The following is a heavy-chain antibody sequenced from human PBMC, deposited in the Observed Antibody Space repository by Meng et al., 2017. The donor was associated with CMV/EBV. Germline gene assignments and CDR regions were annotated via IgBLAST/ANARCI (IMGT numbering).Heavy chain of an antibody. Sequence: GESLKISCAASGFTFSSYSMNWVRQAPGKGLEWVSSISSSSSYIYYADSVKGRFTISRDNAKNSLYLQMNSLGAEDTAVYYCARGYSSGWSYYFDYWGQGTLVTVSS. J-gene: IGHJ4*02. D-gene: IGHD6-19*01. CDR3: ARGYSSGWSYYFDY. CDR1: GFTFSSYS. V-gene: IGHV3-21*01. CDR2: ISSSSSYI.